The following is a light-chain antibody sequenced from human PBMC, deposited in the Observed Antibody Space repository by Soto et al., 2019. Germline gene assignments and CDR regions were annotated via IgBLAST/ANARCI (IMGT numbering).Light chain of an antibody. CDR3: CSYAGSSTHAV. J-gene: IGLJ2*01. CDR2: EVS. Sequence: QSALTQPASVSGSPGQSITISCTGTSSDVGRYNLVSWYQQHPGKAPKLMIYEVSKRPSGVSNRFSGSKSGNTASLTISGLQAEDEADYYCCSYAGSSTHAVFGGGTKLTVL. CDR1: SSDVGRYNL. V-gene: IGLV2-23*02.